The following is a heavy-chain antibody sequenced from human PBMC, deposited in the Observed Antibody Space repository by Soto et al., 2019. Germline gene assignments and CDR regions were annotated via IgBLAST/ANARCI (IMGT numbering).Heavy chain of an antibody. CDR3: TRDRGFGMDV. CDR1: GGSISGGRYY. V-gene: IGHV4-31*02. Sequence: LCGGSISGGRYYWNWIRQHPGKGLEWIGNIYDNGITYYNPSLKSRVIISEDTSKNQFSLRLSSVTAADTAVYYCTRDRGFGMDVWGQGTTVTVSS. J-gene: IGHJ6*02. CDR2: IYDNGIT.